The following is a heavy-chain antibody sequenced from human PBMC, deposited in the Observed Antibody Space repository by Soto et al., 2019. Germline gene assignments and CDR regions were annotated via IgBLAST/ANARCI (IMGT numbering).Heavy chain of an antibody. Sequence: SENLSLTCTVTGGSISSYYLGWIQQPAGKGLEGIGRIYTSGSTNYNPSLKSRVTMSVDTSKNQFSLKLSSVTAADTAVYYCAREPANYYGSGSYYNSWWFDPWGQGTLVTVSS. CDR3: AREPANYYGSGSYYNSWWFDP. CDR2: IYTSGST. V-gene: IGHV4-4*07. D-gene: IGHD3-10*01. CDR1: GGSISSYY. J-gene: IGHJ5*02.